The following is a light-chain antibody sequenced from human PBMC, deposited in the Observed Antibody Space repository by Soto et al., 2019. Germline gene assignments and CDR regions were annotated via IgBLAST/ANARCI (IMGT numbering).Light chain of an antibody. Sequence: DIVMTQSPDSLAVSMSERATISCKSSQSVLDRSNNKNYLAWYQQKPGQPPKMLIYWASTRESGVPDRFSGSGSGTDFTLTISGLQSEDVAVYFCHQYNTSPQTFGQGTKVDIK. V-gene: IGKV4-1*01. CDR2: WAS. CDR1: QSVLDRSNNKNY. J-gene: IGKJ1*01. CDR3: HQYNTSPQT.